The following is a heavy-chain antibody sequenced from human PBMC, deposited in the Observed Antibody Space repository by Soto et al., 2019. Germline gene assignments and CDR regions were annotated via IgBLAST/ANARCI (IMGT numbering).Heavy chain of an antibody. V-gene: IGHV4-39*01. Sequence: PSETLSLTCTVSGGSISGNSYFWGWIRQPPGKGLEWIANIFYSGSAYYNPSLKSRITISVDTSKNQFSLRLSSVTAADTAVYYCARQAGGGGHYYGMDVWGQGTTVTVSS. CDR1: GGSISGNSYF. CDR2: IFYSGSA. J-gene: IGHJ6*02. CDR3: ARQAGGGGHYYGMDV. D-gene: IGHD2-21*01.